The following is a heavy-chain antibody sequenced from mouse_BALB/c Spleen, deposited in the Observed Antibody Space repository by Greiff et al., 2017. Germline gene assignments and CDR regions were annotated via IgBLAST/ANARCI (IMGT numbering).Heavy chain of an antibody. CDR1: GFSLTSYG. CDR3: ARAPYGNHVGFAY. D-gene: IGHD2-1*01. J-gene: IGHJ3*01. Sequence: VQLQESGPGLVAPSQSLSITCTVSGFSLTSYGVHWVRQPPGKGLEWLGVIWAGGSTNYNSALMSRLSISKDNSKSQVFLKMNSLQTDDTAMYYCARAPYGNHVGFAYWGQGTLVTVSA. CDR2: IWAGGST. V-gene: IGHV2-9*02.